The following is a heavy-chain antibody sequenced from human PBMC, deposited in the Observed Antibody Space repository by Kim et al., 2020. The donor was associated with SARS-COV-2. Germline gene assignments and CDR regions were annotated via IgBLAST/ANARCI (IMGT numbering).Heavy chain of an antibody. V-gene: IGHV5-10-1*01. CDR3: AGLTDPIAAVRDWYFDL. J-gene: IGHJ2*01. Sequence: GESLKISCKGSGYSFTSYWITWVRQMPGKGLEWMGRIDPSDSYTNYSPSFQGHVTISADKSISTAYLQWSSLKASDTAMYYCAGLTDPIAAVRDWYFDLWGGGTLVTVSS. CDR1: GYSFTSYW. D-gene: IGHD6-13*01. CDR2: IDPSDSYT.